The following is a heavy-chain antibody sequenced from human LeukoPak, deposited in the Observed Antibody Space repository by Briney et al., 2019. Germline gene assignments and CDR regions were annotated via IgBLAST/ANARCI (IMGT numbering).Heavy chain of an antibody. Sequence: PGGSLRLSCAASGFTFSTYWMHWVRQAPGKGLVWVSLINSDGSSPTYEDSVKGRFTISRDNSKNTLYLQMNRLRAEDTAVYYCAKGLEDVHDNTGHYSNWFDPWGQGTLVTVSS. CDR2: INSDGSSP. CDR1: GFTFSTYW. CDR3: AKGLEDVHDNTGHYSNWFDP. D-gene: IGHD3-22*01. V-gene: IGHV3-74*01. J-gene: IGHJ5*02.